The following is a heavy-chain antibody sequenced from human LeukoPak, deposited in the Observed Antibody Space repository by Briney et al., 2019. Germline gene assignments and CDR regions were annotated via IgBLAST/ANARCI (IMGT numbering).Heavy chain of an antibody. CDR2: IYYSGST. CDR3: ARGQWLAYYYGMDV. CDR1: GGSISSGGYY. V-gene: IGHV4-31*03. Sequence: SQTLSLTCTVSGGSISSGGYYWSWIRQHPGKGLEWIGYIYYSGSTYYNPSLKSRVTISVDTSKNQFSLKLSSVTAADTAVYYCARGQWLAYYYGMDVWGQGTTVTVSS. J-gene: IGHJ6*02. D-gene: IGHD6-19*01.